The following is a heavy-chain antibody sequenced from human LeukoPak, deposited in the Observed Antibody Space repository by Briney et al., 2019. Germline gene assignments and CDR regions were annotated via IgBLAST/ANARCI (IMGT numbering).Heavy chain of an antibody. V-gene: IGHV4-39*01. CDR1: GGSISSSSYY. CDR3: ARHRGVRAIDY. Sequence: PSETLSLTCTVSGGSISSSSYYWGWIRQPPGKGLEWIGSIYYSGSTYYNPSLKSRVTISVDTSKNQFSLKLSSVTAADTAVYYCARHRGVRAIDYWGQGTLVTVSS. CDR2: IYYSGST. D-gene: IGHD3-10*01. J-gene: IGHJ4*02.